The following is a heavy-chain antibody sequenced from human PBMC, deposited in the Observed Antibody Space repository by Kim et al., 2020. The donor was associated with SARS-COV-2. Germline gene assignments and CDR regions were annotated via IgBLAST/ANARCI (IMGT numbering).Heavy chain of an antibody. D-gene: IGHD6-13*01. CDR1: GDSVSSNTGA. CDR3: TRSRGPGYGSSWYYVNDYFPH. CDR2: TYFRSKWFN. V-gene: IGHV6-1*01. J-gene: IGHJ1*01. Sequence: SQTLSLTCAISGDSVSSNTGAWNWIRQSPSRGLEWLGRTYFRSKWFNDFALSVKSRITINPDTSKNQLSLHLKSVTPVDTAVYYCTRSRGPGYGSSWYYVNDYFPHWGQGTLVTVSS.